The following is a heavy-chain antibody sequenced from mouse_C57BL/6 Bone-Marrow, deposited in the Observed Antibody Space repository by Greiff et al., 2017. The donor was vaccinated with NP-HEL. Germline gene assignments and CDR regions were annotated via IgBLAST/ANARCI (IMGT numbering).Heavy chain of an antibody. CDR1: GFTFSSYA. V-gene: IGHV5-4*01. J-gene: IGHJ3*01. CDR3: ARESPYSNFPWFAY. CDR2: ISDGGSYT. Sequence: EVKLEESGGGLVKPGGSLKLSCAASGFTFSSYAMSWVRQTPEKRLEWVATISDGGSYTYYPDNVKGRFTISRDNAKNNLYLQMSHLKSEDTAMYYCARESPYSNFPWFAYWGQGTLVTVSA. D-gene: IGHD2-5*01.